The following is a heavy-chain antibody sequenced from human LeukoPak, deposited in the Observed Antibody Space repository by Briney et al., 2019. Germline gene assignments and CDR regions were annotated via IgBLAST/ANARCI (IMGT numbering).Heavy chain of an antibody. Sequence: ASVKVSCKASGYLFTSHYIHWVRQAPGQGLEWMGIINPSRGTTSYAHKFQDTVIMTRDMATSTVYMGLSSLRSDDTAVYYCARDFCGDCESGGWYHFDSWGQGTLVTVSS. V-gene: IGHV1-46*01. CDR1: GYLFTSHY. CDR2: INPSRGTT. J-gene: IGHJ4*02. CDR3: ARDFCGDCESGGWYHFDS. D-gene: IGHD2-21*02.